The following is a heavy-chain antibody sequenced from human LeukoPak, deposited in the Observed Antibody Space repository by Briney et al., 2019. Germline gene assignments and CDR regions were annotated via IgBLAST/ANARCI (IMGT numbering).Heavy chain of an antibody. D-gene: IGHD6-6*01. CDR3: ARTYSSSIYYYYGMDV. CDR1: GFTFSSYS. J-gene: IGHJ6*02. V-gene: IGHV3-21*01. Sequence: GGSLRLSCAASGFTFSSYSMNWVRQAPGKGPEWVSSISSSSSYIYYADSVKGRFTISRDNAKNSLYLQMNSLRAEDTAVYYCARTYSSSIYYYYGMDVWGQGTTVTVSS. CDR2: ISSSSSYI.